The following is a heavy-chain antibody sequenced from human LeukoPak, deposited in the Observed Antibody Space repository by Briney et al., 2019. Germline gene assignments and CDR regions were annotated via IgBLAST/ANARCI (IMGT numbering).Heavy chain of an antibody. CDR1: GFTFSSYG. V-gene: IGHV3-30*03. J-gene: IGHJ3*02. CDR2: ISYDGSNK. Sequence: GGSLRLSCAASGFTFSSYGMHWVRQAPGKGLEWVAVISYDGSNKYYADSVKGRFTISRDSSKNTLYLQMNSLRAEDTAVYYCVFPPDFWSGYSPEGAFDIWGQGTMVTVSS. D-gene: IGHD3-3*01. CDR3: VFPPDFWSGYSPEGAFDI.